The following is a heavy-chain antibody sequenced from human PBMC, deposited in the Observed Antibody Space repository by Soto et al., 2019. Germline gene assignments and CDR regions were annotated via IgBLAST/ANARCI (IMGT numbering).Heavy chain of an antibody. J-gene: IGHJ4*02. Sequence: GGSQRLSCAASGFTCSSYAMSWVRQAPGKGLEWVSAISGSGGSTYYADSVKGRFTISRDNSKNTLYLQMNSLRAEDTAVYYCAKDPVWYYDSSGYYVYWGQGTLVTVSS. CDR3: AKDPVWYYDSSGYYVY. V-gene: IGHV3-23*01. CDR2: ISGSGGST. D-gene: IGHD3-22*01. CDR1: GFTCSSYA.